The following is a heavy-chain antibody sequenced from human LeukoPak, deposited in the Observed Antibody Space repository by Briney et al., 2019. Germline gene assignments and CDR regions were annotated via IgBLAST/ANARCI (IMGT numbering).Heavy chain of an antibody. J-gene: IGHJ5*02. CDR1: GFTFSNYG. Sequence: PGGSLRLSCAASGFTFSNYGMHWVRQAPGKGLEWVAIIWYDGSKKYYADPVKGRFSIYRDDSQNTLFLQMNSLRVEDTAVYYCAKYYYDSSGDLWGQGTLVTVAP. V-gene: IGHV3-33*06. CDR3: AKYYYDSSGDL. CDR2: IWYDGSKK. D-gene: IGHD3-22*01.